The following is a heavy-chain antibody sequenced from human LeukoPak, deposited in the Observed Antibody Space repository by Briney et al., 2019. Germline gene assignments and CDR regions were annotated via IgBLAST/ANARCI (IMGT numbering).Heavy chain of an antibody. V-gene: IGHV3-30*02. Sequence: PGGSLRLSCAASGFTFSSYGMHWVRQAPGKGLEWVAIVQYDGSNRYYADSVKGRFTISRDNAKNSLYLQMNSLRAEDTAVYYCAREYSSSTGKASDYWGQGTLVTVSS. CDR1: GFTFSSYG. J-gene: IGHJ4*02. CDR2: VQYDGSNR. CDR3: AREYSSSTGKASDY. D-gene: IGHD6-6*01.